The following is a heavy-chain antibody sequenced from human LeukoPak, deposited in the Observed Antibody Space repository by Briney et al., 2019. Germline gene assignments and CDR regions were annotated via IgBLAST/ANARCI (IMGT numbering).Heavy chain of an antibody. J-gene: IGHJ4*02. CDR2: INHSGST. V-gene: IGHV4-34*01. CDR1: GGSISSYY. Sequence: SETLSLTCTVSGGSISSYYWSWIRQPPGKGLEWIGEINHSGSTNYNPSLKSRVTISVDTSKNEFSLKVNSVSAADTAVYYCASVELATTNFDYWGQGTLVTVSS. D-gene: IGHD1-1*01. CDR3: ASVELATTNFDY.